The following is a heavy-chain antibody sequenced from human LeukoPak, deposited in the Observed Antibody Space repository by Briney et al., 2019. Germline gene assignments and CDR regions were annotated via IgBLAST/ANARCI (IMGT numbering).Heavy chain of an antibody. CDR3: ARELPPVVNFYFDS. D-gene: IGHD3-22*01. V-gene: IGHV3-21*01. Sequence: PGGSLRLSCAASEFTFSTSYMTWLRQAPGKGLEWVSSISSSSSYIYYADSVKGRFTISRDNARNSLYLQMNSLRAEDTAVYYCARELPPVVNFYFDSWGQGTLVTVSS. CDR1: EFTFSTSY. CDR2: ISSSSSYI. J-gene: IGHJ4*02.